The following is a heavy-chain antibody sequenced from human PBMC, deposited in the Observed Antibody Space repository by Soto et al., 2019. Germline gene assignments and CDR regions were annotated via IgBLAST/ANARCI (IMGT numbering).Heavy chain of an antibody. D-gene: IGHD3-22*01. J-gene: IGHJ4*02. Sequence: QVQLVESGGGVVQPGRSLRLSCAASGFTFSSYGMHWVRQAPGKGLEWVAVIWYDGSNKYYADPVKGRFTISRDNSKNTLYLQMNSLRAEDTAVYYCARDKDYYDSSGYPSFDYWGQGTLVTVSS. CDR3: ARDKDYYDSSGYPSFDY. CDR2: IWYDGSNK. CDR1: GFTFSSYG. V-gene: IGHV3-33*01.